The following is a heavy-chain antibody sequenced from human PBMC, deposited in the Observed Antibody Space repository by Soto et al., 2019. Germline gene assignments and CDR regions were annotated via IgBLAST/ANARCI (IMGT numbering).Heavy chain of an antibody. CDR2: ISSTSDYI. Sequence: EVQLVESGGGLVKPGGSLRRSCAASGFTFSSYSMNWVRQAPGKGLEWVSYISSTSDYIDYADSVKGRFTISRDNAQNSLYLQMNSLRAEDTAVYYCAKIAGFGEYCSDYWGQGTVVTVSS. CDR1: GFTFSSYS. CDR3: AKIAGFGEYCSDY. V-gene: IGHV3-21*06. J-gene: IGHJ4*02. D-gene: IGHD3-10*01.